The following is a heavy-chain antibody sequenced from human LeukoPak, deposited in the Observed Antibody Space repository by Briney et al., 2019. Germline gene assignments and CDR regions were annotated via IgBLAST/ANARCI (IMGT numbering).Heavy chain of an antibody. V-gene: IGHV3-23*01. CDR3: ARYQSYFNWFDP. Sequence: GGSPRLSCAASGFTFSSYAMTWGRQAPGKGLEWVSSIDANGAGTFYADSVKGRFSISRDNAQNTLGLQMHSLTAEDTAVYYCARYQSYFNWFDPWGQGTLVTVSS. CDR2: IDANGAGT. J-gene: IGHJ5*02. D-gene: IGHD2-15*01. CDR1: GFTFSSYA.